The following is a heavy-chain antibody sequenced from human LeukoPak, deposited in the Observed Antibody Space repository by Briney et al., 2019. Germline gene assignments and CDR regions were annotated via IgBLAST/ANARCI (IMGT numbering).Heavy chain of an antibody. CDR2: IYYSGST. CDR1: GGSISSYY. J-gene: IGHJ4*02. V-gene: IGHV4-59*01. D-gene: IGHD3-22*01. Sequence: PSETLSLTCTVSGGSISSYYWSWIRQPPGKGLEWIGYIYYSGSTNYNPSLKSRVTISVDTSKNQFSLKLCSVTAADTAVYYCARGGPSYDSGGYYYWGQGTLVTVSS. CDR3: ARGGPSYDSGGYYY.